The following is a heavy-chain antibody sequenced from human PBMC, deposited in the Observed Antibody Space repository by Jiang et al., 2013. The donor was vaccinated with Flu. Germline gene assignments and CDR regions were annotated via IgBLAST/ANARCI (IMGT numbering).Heavy chain of an antibody. CDR2: ISSSSSYI. D-gene: IGHD5-12*01. CDR3: ARLTQSGYDYKRERAPVDY. CDR1: GFTFSSYS. V-gene: IGHV3-21*01. Sequence: EVQLVESGGGLVKPGGSLRLSCAASGFTFSSYSMNWVRQAPGKGLEWVSSISSSSSYIYYADSVKGRFTISRDNAKNSLYLQMNSLRAEDTAVYYCARLTQSGYDYKRERAPVDYWGQGTLVTVSS. J-gene: IGHJ4*02.